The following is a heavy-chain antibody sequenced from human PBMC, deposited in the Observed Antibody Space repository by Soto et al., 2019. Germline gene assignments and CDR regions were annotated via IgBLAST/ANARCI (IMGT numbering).Heavy chain of an antibody. V-gene: IGHV4-4*02. CDR3: AIPGAGDFDY. J-gene: IGHJ4*02. D-gene: IGHD6-13*01. CDR1: GASISNTDW. Sequence: QVQLQESGPGLVEPSGTLSLTCAVSGASISNTDWWSWVRQRPGKGLEWIGEIYRSGTTNCDPSLKSRVTISLDKSKSQFSLKLTSVTAADTAVYYCAIPGAGDFDYWGQGTLVTVSS. CDR2: IYRSGTT.